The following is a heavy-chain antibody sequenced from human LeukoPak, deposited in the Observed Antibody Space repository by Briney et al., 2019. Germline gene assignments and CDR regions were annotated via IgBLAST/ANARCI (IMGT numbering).Heavy chain of an antibody. V-gene: IGHV5-51*01. Sequence: GASLQISCKASGYIFTNYWVGWGRQLPGKGLEWLGIIYPGDSDTRYSPSFQGQVTISADKSITTAYLQWSSLKASDTAMYYCARSRDYDFDSWGQGTLVTVSS. CDR3: ARSRDYDFDS. J-gene: IGHJ4*02. CDR2: IYPGDSDT. D-gene: IGHD4-17*01. CDR1: GYIFTNYW.